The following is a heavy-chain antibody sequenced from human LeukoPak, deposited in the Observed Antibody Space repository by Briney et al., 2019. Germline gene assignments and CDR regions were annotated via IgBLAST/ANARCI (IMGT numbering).Heavy chain of an antibody. CDR3: ARESQPRVVLLGYSSSWPVDY. CDR1: VYTFTGYY. CDR2: INPYSGGT. J-gene: IGHJ4*02. V-gene: IGHV1-2*02. D-gene: IGHD6-13*01. Sequence: ASVKVSCKSSVYTFTGYYVHWVRQAPGQGLEWMGWINPYSGGTNYAQKFQGRVTMTRDTSISTAYMELSRLRSDDTAVYYCARESQPRVVLLGYSSSWPVDYWGQGTLVTVSS.